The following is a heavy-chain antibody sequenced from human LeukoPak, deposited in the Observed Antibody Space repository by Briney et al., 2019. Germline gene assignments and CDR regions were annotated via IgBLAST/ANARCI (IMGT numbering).Heavy chain of an antibody. CDR2: FSGSGGTT. Sequence: GGSVRLSCAASGFTFSSYAMNWVRKAPGRGLEWVSGFSGSGGTTYYADSVKGRFTISRDNSKNTLYLQTNSLRAEDTAVYYCANSNRCTSPSCLGNYYFYMDVWGKRTTVIVSS. CDR3: ANSNRCTSPSCLGNYYFYMDV. J-gene: IGHJ6*03. V-gene: IGHV3-23*01. D-gene: IGHD2-2*01. CDR1: GFTFSSYA.